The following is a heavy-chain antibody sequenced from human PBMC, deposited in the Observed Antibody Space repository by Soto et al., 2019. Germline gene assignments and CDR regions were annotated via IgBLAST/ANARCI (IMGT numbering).Heavy chain of an antibody. V-gene: IGHV3-33*01. CDR1: GFTFNTYG. J-gene: IGHJ4*02. CDR2: IWSDGNNK. Sequence: QVQLVESGGGVVQPGRSLRLSCAASGFTFNTYGFHWVRQAPGKGLEWVAVIWSDGNNKYYADSVQGRFTISRDSSKNTLYLQMNSLRVEDTAVYYCARIQLDTMMALDYWGQGTLVTVSS. D-gene: IGHD1-1*01. CDR3: ARIQLDTMMALDY.